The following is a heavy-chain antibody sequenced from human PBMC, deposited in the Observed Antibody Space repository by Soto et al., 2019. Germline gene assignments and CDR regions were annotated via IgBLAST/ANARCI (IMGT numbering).Heavy chain of an antibody. CDR3: AKHRGATTYYYDMDV. CDR2: ISGSGGST. Sequence: EVQLLESGGGLAQPGGSLRLSCAPSGFTFSNYAMSWVRQAPGKGLEWVSGISGSGGSTYSADSVKGRFTISRDNSKNTLFLLMNSLRAEDTAVYYCAKHRGATTYYYDMDVWGQGTTVTVSS. V-gene: IGHV3-23*01. D-gene: IGHD1-26*01. J-gene: IGHJ6*02. CDR1: GFTFSNYA.